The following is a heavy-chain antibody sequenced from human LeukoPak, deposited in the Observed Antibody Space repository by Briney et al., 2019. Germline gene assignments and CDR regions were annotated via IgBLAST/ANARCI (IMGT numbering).Heavy chain of an antibody. Sequence: PSETLCLTCTVSGGSFSFDSWTWIRQPPGKGLEWIGWRFNSGSTSYNPSLKSRVTISIDTSKNQFSLKLNSVTAADTAVYYCARRRDGYSIFDYWGHGTLVSVSS. J-gene: IGHJ4*01. D-gene: IGHD5-24*01. CDR2: RFNSGST. CDR3: ARRRDGYSIFDY. V-gene: IGHV4-59*12. CDR1: GGSFSFDS.